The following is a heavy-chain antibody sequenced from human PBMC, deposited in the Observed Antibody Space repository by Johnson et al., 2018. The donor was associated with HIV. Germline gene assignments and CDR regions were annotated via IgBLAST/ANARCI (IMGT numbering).Heavy chain of an antibody. CDR2: VNQEGSEK. Sequence: VQLVESGGGLVQPGGSLGLFCSASGFTFSSYWMSWVRQAPGKGLEWVANVNQEGSEKHYVDSVKGRFTISRDNAKNSLFLQVSSLRGDDTAVYYCAKDRGSWDPGVFDIWGQGTMVTVSS. J-gene: IGHJ3*02. CDR3: AKDRGSWDPGVFDI. V-gene: IGHV3-7*05. D-gene: IGHD1-26*01. CDR1: GFTFSSYW.